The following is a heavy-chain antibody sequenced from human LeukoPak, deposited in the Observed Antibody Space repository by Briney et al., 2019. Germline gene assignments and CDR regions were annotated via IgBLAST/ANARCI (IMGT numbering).Heavy chain of an antibody. Sequence: PGGSLRLSCAASGFTFSSYSMNWVRQAPGKGLEWVSSISSSSSYIYYADSVKGRFTISRDNAKNSLYLQMNSLKTEDTAVYYCTTVTYNWNYYPTFDYWGQGTLVTVSS. CDR3: TTVTYNWNYYPTFDY. V-gene: IGHV3-21*03. CDR1: GFTFSSYS. D-gene: IGHD1-7*01. CDR2: ISSSSSYI. J-gene: IGHJ4*02.